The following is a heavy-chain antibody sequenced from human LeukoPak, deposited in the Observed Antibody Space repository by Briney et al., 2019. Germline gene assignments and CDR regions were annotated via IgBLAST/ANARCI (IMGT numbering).Heavy chain of an antibody. Sequence: GGSLRLSCAASGFTFSSYEMNWVRQAPGKGLEWVSYISSSGSTIYYADSVKGRFTISRDNAKNSLYLQMNSLRAEDTAVYYCARDCSSTSCYENNFDYWGQGTLVTVSP. V-gene: IGHV3-48*03. D-gene: IGHD2-2*01. CDR3: ARDCSSTSCYENNFDY. J-gene: IGHJ4*02. CDR2: ISSSGSTI. CDR1: GFTFSSYE.